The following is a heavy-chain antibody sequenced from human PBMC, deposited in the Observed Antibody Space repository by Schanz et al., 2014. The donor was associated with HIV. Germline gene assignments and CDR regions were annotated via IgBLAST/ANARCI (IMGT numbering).Heavy chain of an antibody. CDR3: ARVPPYCGGGCPYYGMDV. D-gene: IGHD2-21*02. CDR2: ISASGGSP. CDR1: EFPFSHNA. V-gene: IGHV3-23*01. J-gene: IGHJ6*02. Sequence: EALLLESGGGLVQPGGSLRLSCRGSEFPFSHNAMTWVRQAPGKGLQWVSTISASGGSPYYADSVKGRFTISRDNSKNTLYLQMNSLRAEDTAIYYCARVPPYCGGGCPYYGMDVWGQGTMVTVSS.